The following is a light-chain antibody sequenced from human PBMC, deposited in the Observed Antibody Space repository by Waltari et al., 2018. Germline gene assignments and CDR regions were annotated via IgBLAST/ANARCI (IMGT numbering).Light chain of an antibody. J-gene: IGLJ1*01. Sequence: QSVLTQPPSASGTPGQRVTISCSGSRSNIGSNAVNWYQQFPGTAPKLLIYSNSQRPSGVPDRFSGSKSGTSASLAISGLQSEDEADYYCAAWDDSLNAFYVFGTGTKVTVL. CDR1: RSNIGSNA. CDR3: AAWDDSLNAFYV. V-gene: IGLV1-44*01. CDR2: SNS.